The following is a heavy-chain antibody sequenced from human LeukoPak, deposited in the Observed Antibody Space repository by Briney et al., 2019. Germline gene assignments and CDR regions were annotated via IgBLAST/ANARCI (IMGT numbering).Heavy chain of an antibody. Sequence: GGSLRLSCAASGFTFDDYAMHWVRQAPGKGLEWVSGISWNSGSIGYADSVKGRFTISRDNAKNSLYLQMNSLRAEDMALYYCAKAVGATPGAFDYWGQGTLVTVSS. J-gene: IGHJ4*02. CDR2: ISWNSGSI. CDR1: GFTFDDYA. V-gene: IGHV3-9*03. D-gene: IGHD1-26*01. CDR3: AKAVGATPGAFDY.